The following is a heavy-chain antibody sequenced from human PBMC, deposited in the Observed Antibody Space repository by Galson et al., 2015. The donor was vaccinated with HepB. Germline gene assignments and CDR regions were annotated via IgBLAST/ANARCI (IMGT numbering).Heavy chain of an antibody. CDR3: ASSSWHDY. CDR2: IKQDGSEK. Sequence: SLRLSCAASGFTFSNYWMSWVRQAPGKGLDWVANIKQDGSEKYYVNSVKGRFTISRDNAKNPLYLQMNSLRAEDTAVYYCASSSWHDYWGQGTLVTVSS. CDR1: GFTFSNYW. D-gene: IGHD6-13*01. V-gene: IGHV3-7*01. J-gene: IGHJ4*02.